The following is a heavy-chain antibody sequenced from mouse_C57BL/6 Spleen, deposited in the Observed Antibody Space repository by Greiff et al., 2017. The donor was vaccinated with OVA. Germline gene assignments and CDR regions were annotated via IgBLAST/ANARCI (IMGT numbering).Heavy chain of an antibody. Sequence: EVMLVESGGGLVQPKGSLKLSCAASGFSFNTYAMNWVRQAPGKGLEWVARIRSKSNNYATYYADSVKDRFTISRDDSESMLYLQMNNLKTEDTAMYYCVVEYDGYYGYWGQGTTLTVSS. CDR1: GFSFNTYA. D-gene: IGHD2-3*01. V-gene: IGHV10-1*01. J-gene: IGHJ2*01. CDR2: IRSKSNNYAT. CDR3: VVEYDGYYGY.